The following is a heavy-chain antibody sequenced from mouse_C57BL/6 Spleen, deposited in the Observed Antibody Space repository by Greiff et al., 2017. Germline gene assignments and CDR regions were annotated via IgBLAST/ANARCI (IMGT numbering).Heavy chain of an antibody. V-gene: IGHV1-80*01. CDR3: ARWAYGNYYAMDY. D-gene: IGHD2-1*01. Sequence: VQLQQSGAELVKPGASVKISCKASGYAFSSYWMNWVKQRPGKGLEGIGQIYPGDGDTNYNGKFKGKATLTADKSSSTAYMQLSSLTSEDSAVYFCARWAYGNYYAMDYWGQGTSVTVSS. CDR2: IYPGDGDT. J-gene: IGHJ4*01. CDR1: GYAFSSYW.